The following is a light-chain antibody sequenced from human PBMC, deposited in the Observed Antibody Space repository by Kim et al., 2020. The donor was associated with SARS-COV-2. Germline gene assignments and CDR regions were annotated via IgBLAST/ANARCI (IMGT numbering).Light chain of an antibody. J-gene: IGLJ3*02. V-gene: IGLV3-1*01. Sequence: SYELTQPPSVSESPGQTASITCSGDKLGDKYACWYQQKPGQSPVLVIYQDSKRPSGIPERFSGSNSGNTATLTISGTQTMDEADYYCQAWDSSTGVFGGG. CDR3: QAWDSSTGV. CDR2: QDS. CDR1: KLGDKY.